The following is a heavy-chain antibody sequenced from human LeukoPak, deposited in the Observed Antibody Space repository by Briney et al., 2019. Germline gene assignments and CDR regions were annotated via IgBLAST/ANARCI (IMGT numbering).Heavy chain of an antibody. D-gene: IGHD5-18*01. J-gene: IGHJ4*02. CDR1: GDSVSSNSAA. V-gene: IGHV6-1*01. Sequence: SQTLSLTCAISGDSVSSNSAAWNWIRQSPSRGLEWLGRTYYRSKWYNDYAVSVKSRITINPDTSKNQFSLQLNSVTPEDTAVYYFAKGLGYSYGPDQYDYWGQGTLVTVSS. CDR2: TYYRSKWYN. CDR3: AKGLGYSYGPDQYDY.